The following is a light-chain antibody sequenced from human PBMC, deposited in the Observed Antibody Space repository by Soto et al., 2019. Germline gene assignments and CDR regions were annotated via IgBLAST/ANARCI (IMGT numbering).Light chain of an antibody. CDR1: SSDVGGYNY. Sequence: QSALTQPASVSGSPGQSITISCTGTSSDVGGYNYVSWYQQHPGKAPKLMIYDVSNRPSGVSNRFSGSKSGNTASLTISGLQAEDEADYYCSSYTSSSTDVFVTGTKVTVL. J-gene: IGLJ1*01. CDR2: DVS. CDR3: SSYTSSSTDV. V-gene: IGLV2-14*01.